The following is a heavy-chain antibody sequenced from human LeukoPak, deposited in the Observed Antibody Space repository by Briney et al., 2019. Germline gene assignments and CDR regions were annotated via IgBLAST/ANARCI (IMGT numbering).Heavy chain of an antibody. D-gene: IGHD5-18*01. J-gene: IGHJ4*02. V-gene: IGHV4-34*01. CDR2: INHSGST. CDR3: ARSLGYSYISARPKPFDY. Sequence: SETLSLTCAVYGGSFSGYYWSWIRQPPGKGLEWSGEINHSGSTNYNPSLKSRVTISVDTSKNQFSLKLSSVTAADTAVYYCARSLGYSYISARPKPFDYWGQGTLVTVSS. CDR1: GGSFSGYY.